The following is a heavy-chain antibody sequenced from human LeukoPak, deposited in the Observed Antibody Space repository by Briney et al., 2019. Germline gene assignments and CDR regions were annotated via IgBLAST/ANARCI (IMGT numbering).Heavy chain of an antibody. CDR1: GFTFSSYE. V-gene: IGHV3-48*03. Sequence: GGSLRLSRAAYGFTFSSYEMNWVRQAPGKGLEWVSCISTSGSTIYYADSVKGRFTTSRDNARNSLFLQMNSLRAEDTAVYYCARDGPGYSFDYWGQGTLVTVSS. CDR2: ISTSGSTI. J-gene: IGHJ4*02. CDR3: ARDGPGYSFDY. D-gene: IGHD5-18*01.